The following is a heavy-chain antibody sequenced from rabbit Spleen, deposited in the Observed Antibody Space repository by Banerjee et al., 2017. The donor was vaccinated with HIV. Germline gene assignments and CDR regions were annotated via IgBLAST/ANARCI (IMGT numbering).Heavy chain of an antibody. CDR3: ARDGYSRGWGIILYYFNL. Sequence: QEQLEESGGDLVKPGASLTLTCTASGFSFSNNYVMCWVRQAPGKGLEWIACISAGDGSTYYASWAKGRFTISKTSSTTVTLQMTSLTAADTAAYFCARDGYSRGWGIILYYFNLWGPGTLVTVS. D-gene: IGHD4-1*01. CDR1: GFSFSNNYV. CDR2: ISAGDGST. V-gene: IGHV1S45*01. J-gene: IGHJ4*01.